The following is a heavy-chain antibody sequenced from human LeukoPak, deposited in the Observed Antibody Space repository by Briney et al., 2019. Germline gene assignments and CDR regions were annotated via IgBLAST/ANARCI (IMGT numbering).Heavy chain of an antibody. Sequence: GGSLRLSCAASGFTFSDYYMSWIRQAPGKGLEWVSYISSSGSTIYYADSVKGRFTISRDNAKNSLYLQMNSLRAEDTAVYYCARDPGQVVAANYYLDYWGQGTLVTVSS. CDR3: ARDPGQVVAANYYLDY. CDR2: ISSSGSTI. CDR1: GFTFSDYY. V-gene: IGHV3-11*01. J-gene: IGHJ4*02. D-gene: IGHD2-15*01.